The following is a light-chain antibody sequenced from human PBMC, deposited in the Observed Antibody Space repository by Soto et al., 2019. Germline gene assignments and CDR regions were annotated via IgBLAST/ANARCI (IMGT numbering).Light chain of an antibody. V-gene: IGKV1-39*01. CDR3: QQSYANVRT. CDR1: QGIITF. J-gene: IGKJ4*01. CDR2: AAS. Sequence: DIQRTQSPSSLSTSVGDRVTIPCRASQGIITFLNWYQQKPGKAPRLLIYAASRLQSGVPARFSGSGAETDFTLTITSLQPDDFGIYYCQQSYANVRTFGGGTKVDIK.